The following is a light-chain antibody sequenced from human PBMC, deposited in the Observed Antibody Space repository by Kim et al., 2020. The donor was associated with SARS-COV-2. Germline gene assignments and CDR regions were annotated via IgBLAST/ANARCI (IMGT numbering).Light chain of an antibody. CDR1: SSDVGGYSY. J-gene: IGLJ2*01. V-gene: IGLV2-14*01. Sequence: SNTFSCTGTSSDVGGYSYISWYQQHPGKAPKLMIYEVSNRPSGVSNRFSGSKSGNTASLTISVLQAEDEADYYCSSYTSSSTQVVFGGGTQLTVL. CDR3: SSYTSSSTQVV. CDR2: EVS.